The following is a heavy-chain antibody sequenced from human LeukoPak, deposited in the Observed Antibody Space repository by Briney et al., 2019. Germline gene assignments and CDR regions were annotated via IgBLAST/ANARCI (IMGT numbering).Heavy chain of an antibody. J-gene: IGHJ4*02. CDR2: ISSSSRTI. D-gene: IGHD4-17*01. V-gene: IGHV3-48*02. CDR1: GFTFSSYG. CDR3: ARELYGDYVFDY. Sequence: GGSLRLSCAASGFTFSSYGMNWVRQAPGKGLEWLSYISSSSRTIYYADSVKGRFSISRDNAKSSLYLQMNSLRDEDTAVYYCARELYGDYVFDYWGQGTLVTVSS.